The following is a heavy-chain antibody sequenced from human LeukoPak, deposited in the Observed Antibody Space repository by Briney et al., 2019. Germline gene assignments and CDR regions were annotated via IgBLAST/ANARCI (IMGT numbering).Heavy chain of an antibody. CDR3: ASGVTGYSYGTYRFDY. Sequence: PGGSLRLSCAASGFTFSSYAMSWVRQAPGKGLEWVSVIYSGGSTYYADSVKGRFTISRDNSKNTLYLQMDSLRAEDTAVYYCASGVTGYSYGTYRFDYWGQGTLVTVSS. D-gene: IGHD5-18*01. J-gene: IGHJ4*02. CDR1: GFTFSSYA. CDR2: IYSGGST. V-gene: IGHV3-66*01.